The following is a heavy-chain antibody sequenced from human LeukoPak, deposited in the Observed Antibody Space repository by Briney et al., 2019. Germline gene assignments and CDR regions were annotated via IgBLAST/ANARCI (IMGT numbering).Heavy chain of an antibody. Sequence: PSETLSLTCTVSGGSISSYYWSWIRQPAGKGLEWIGRIYTSGSTNYNPSLKSRVTISVDTSKNQFSLKLSSVTAADTAVYYCARDPSYYYDSSGYQYIDYWGQGTLVTVSS. CDR1: GGSISSYY. CDR3: ARDPSYYYDSSGYQYIDY. D-gene: IGHD3-22*01. J-gene: IGHJ4*02. V-gene: IGHV4-4*07. CDR2: IYTSGST.